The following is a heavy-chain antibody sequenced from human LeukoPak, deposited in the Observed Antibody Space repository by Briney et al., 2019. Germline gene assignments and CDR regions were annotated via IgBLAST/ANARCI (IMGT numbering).Heavy chain of an antibody. CDR1: GFSLSTRGVG. Sequence: SGPTLVHPTQTLTFTFTFSGFSLSTRGVGVGWIRHPPGKALEWLALIYWNDDKRYSPSLKSRLTITKHTSKNQVVLTMTNMDPVDTATYYCAHSDYYYGSGVDFDYWGQGTLVTVSS. CDR3: AHSDYYYGSGVDFDY. J-gene: IGHJ4*02. CDR2: IYWNDDK. D-gene: IGHD3-10*01. V-gene: IGHV2-5*01.